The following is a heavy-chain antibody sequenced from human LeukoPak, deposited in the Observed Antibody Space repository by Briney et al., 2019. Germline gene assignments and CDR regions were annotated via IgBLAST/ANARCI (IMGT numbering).Heavy chain of an antibody. D-gene: IGHD3/OR15-3a*01. J-gene: IGHJ4*02. Sequence: PSETLSLTCTVSGGSISSYYWSWIRQPPGKGLEWIGYIYYCGSTNYNPSLKSRVTISVDTSKNQFSLKLSSVTAADTAVYYCARSHSVWTSFDYWGQGTLVTVSS. V-gene: IGHV4-59*01. CDR1: GGSISSYY. CDR2: IYYCGST. CDR3: ARSHSVWTSFDY.